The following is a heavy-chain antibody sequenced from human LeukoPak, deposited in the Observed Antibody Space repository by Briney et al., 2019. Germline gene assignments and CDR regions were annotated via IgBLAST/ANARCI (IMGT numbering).Heavy chain of an antibody. V-gene: IGHV1-2*02. Sequence: ASVKVSCKASGYTFTGYYMHWVRQAPGQGLEWMGWINPNSGGTNYAQKFQGRVTMTRDTSINTAYMELSRLRSDDTAVYYCARAPPYCSGGSCYFNGMDVWGQGTTVTVSS. D-gene: IGHD2-15*01. CDR3: ARAPPYCSGGSCYFNGMDV. J-gene: IGHJ6*02. CDR1: GYTFTGYY. CDR2: INPNSGGT.